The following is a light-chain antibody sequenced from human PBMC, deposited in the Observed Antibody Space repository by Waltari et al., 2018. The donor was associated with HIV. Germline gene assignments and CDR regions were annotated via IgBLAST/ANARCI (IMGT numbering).Light chain of an antibody. CDR2: GNN. CDR1: SPHIGADYD. CDR3: QSYDSSLSGWV. J-gene: IGLJ3*02. V-gene: IGLV1-40*01. Sequence: QSVLTQPPSVSGAPGQRVTISGTGGSPHIGADYDANWYQQLPGTAPKLLIYGNNNRPSGVPDRFSGSKSGTSASLAITGLQAEDEADYYCQSYDSSLSGWVFGGGTKLTVL.